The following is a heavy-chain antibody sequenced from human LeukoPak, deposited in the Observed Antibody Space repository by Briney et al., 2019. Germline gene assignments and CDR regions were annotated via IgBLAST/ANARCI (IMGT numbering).Heavy chain of an antibody. CDR3: ARDFGKAAGPY. Sequence: EASVKVSCKASGYTFTSYGISWVRQAPGQGLEWMGRIDPNSGDSNYAQKFRGRITMTRDTSINTAYMELSSLRSDDTAIYYCARDFGKAAGPYWGQGSLVSVSS. CDR1: GYTFTSYG. CDR2: IDPNSGDS. V-gene: IGHV1-2*06. D-gene: IGHD6-13*01. J-gene: IGHJ4*02.